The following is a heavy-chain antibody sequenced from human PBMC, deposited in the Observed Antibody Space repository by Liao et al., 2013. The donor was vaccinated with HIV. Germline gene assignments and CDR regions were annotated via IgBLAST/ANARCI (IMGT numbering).Heavy chain of an antibody. CDR3: AREIFTIFGVVPGYYFDY. D-gene: IGHD3-3*01. CDR2: INHSGST. Sequence: QVQLQQWGAGLLKPSETLSLTCAVYGGSFSGYYWSWIRQPPGKGLEWIGEINHSGSTNYNPSLKSRVTISVDTSKKQFSLKLTSVTAADTAVYYCAREIFTIFGVVPGYYFDYWGQGILVTVSS. J-gene: IGHJ4*02. CDR1: GGSFSGYY. V-gene: IGHV4-34*01.